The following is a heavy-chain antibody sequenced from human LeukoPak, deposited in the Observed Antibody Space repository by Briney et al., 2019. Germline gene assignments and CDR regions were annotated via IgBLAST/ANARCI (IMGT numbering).Heavy chain of an antibody. D-gene: IGHD2-8*02. CDR2: VSDIGSI. CDR1: GGSISTYY. J-gene: IGHJ4*02. V-gene: IGHV4-59*08. Sequence: SETLSLTCTVSGGSISTYYWGWIRQPPGKGLEWIAYVSDIGSINYNPSLKSRVTISLDTSKNQLSLKLSSVIAADTAVYYCAGHHPRNTVDFWGQGTLVTVSS. CDR3: AGHHPRNTVDF.